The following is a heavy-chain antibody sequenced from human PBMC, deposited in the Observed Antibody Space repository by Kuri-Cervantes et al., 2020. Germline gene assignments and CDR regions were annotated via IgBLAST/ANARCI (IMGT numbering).Heavy chain of an antibody. CDR3: ARTPAPTRYSSSWYYFDY. J-gene: IGHJ4*02. CDR1: GFTVSSNY. V-gene: IGHV3-53*01. Sequence: GESLKISCAASGFTVSSNYMSWVRQAPGKGLEWVSVIYSGGSTYYADSVKGRFTISRDNSKNTLYLQMNSLRAEDTAVYYCARTPAPTRYSSSWYYFDYWGQGTLVTGSS. CDR2: IYSGGST. D-gene: IGHD6-13*01.